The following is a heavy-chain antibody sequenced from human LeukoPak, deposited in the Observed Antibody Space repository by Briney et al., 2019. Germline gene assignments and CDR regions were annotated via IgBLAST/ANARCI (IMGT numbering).Heavy chain of an antibody. J-gene: IGHJ4*02. CDR3: ARDRYSSGWYYFDY. CDR2: ISSSSSTM. V-gene: IGHV3-48*02. D-gene: IGHD6-19*01. CDR1: GFTFSSYC. Sequence: PGGSLRLSCAASGFTFSSYCMNWVRQAPGKGLEWVSYISSSSSTMYYADSVKGRFTISRDNAKNSLYLQMNSLRDEDTAVYYCARDRYSSGWYYFDYWGQGTLVTVSS.